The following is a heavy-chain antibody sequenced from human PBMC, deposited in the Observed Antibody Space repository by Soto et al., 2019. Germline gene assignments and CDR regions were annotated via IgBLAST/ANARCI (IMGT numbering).Heavy chain of an antibody. CDR3: AKGGYFDWLPKAAYYYGMDV. CDR2: ISGSGGST. V-gene: IGHV3-23*01. D-gene: IGHD3-9*01. Sequence: GGSLRLSCAASGFTFSSYAMSWVRQAPGKGLEWVSAISGSGGSTYYADSVKGRFTISRDNSKNTLYLQMNSLRAEDTAVYYCAKGGYFDWLPKAAYYYGMDVWGQGTTVTVSS. J-gene: IGHJ6*02. CDR1: GFTFSSYA.